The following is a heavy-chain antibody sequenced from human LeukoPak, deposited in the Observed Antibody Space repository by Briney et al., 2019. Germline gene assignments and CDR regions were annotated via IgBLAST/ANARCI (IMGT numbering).Heavy chain of an antibody. CDR3: AKDVGFCSSPNCHHAFDI. CDR2: ISGSTGST. Sequence: PGGSLRLSCAASGFTFSNYAMNWVRQAPGKGLEWVSLISGSTGSTYYADSVKGRFSISRDNSKNTVYLQMNSLRAEDTAVYYCAKDVGFCSSPNCHHAFDIWGQGTVVTVSS. J-gene: IGHJ3*02. D-gene: IGHD2-2*01. V-gene: IGHV3-23*01. CDR1: GFTFSNYA.